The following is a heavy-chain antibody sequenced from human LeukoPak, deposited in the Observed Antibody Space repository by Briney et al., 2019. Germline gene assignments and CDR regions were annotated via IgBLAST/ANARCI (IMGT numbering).Heavy chain of an antibody. J-gene: IGHJ4*02. D-gene: IGHD3-16*02. V-gene: IGHV3-15*01. Sequence: AGSLRLYCAASGFTFSNAWMSWVRQAPGKGLEWGGRIKSKTDGGTTDYAAPVKGRFTISRDDSTNTLYLQMNSLKPEDTAVYYCTTMGIPYDYVWGSYRLDYWGQGTLVTVSS. CDR2: IKSKTDGGTT. CDR1: GFTFSNAW. CDR3: TTMGIPYDYVWGSYRLDY.